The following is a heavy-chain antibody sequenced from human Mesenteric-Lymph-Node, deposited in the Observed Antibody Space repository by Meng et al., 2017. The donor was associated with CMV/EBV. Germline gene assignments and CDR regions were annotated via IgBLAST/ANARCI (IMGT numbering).Heavy chain of an antibody. Sequence: KVSCKASGYTFTRYSMNWVRQAPGQGLEWMGWINTNTGNPTYAQGFTGRFVFSLDTSVSAAYLEISSLRTEDTAVYYCARGMVRGDFWGQGALVTVSS. CDR3: ARGMVRGDF. CDR1: GYTFTRYS. D-gene: IGHD3-10*01. J-gene: IGHJ4*02. V-gene: IGHV7-4-1*02. CDR2: INTNTGNP.